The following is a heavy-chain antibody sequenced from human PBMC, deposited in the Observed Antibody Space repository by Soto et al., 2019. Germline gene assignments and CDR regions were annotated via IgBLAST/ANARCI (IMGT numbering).Heavy chain of an antibody. CDR2: ISAYNGNT. D-gene: IGHD3-22*01. CDR1: GYTFTSYG. V-gene: IGHV1-18*01. CDR3: ARGLDEGPWYYYDSSGYPTGLPDY. Sequence: GASVKISCKASGYTFTSYGISGVRQAPEQGLEWMGWISAYNGNTNYAQKLQGRVTMTTDTSTSTAYMELRSLRSDDTAVYYCARGLDEGPWYYYDSSGYPTGLPDYWGQGTLVTVSS. J-gene: IGHJ4*02.